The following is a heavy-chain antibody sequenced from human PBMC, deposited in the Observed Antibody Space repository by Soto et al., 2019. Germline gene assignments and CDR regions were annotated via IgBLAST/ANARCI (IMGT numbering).Heavy chain of an antibody. CDR2: INPNSGGT. Sequence: ASVKVSCKASGYTFTDYYIHWVRQAPGQGLERMGWINPNSGGTNYAQKLQGRVTMTRVTSISTAYMDLSRLIPANPAVYYCARGDVRVVASFDPWGQGALVTVSS. CDR1: GYTFTDYY. V-gene: IGHV1-2*02. J-gene: IGHJ5*02. D-gene: IGHD2-15*01. CDR3: ARGDVRVVASFDP.